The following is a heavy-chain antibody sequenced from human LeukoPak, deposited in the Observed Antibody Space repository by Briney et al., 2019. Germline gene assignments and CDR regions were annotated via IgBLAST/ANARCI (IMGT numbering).Heavy chain of an antibody. CDR3: ARDGSDILTGYYSDH. V-gene: IGHV3-33*01. CDR2: IWYDGSNK. D-gene: IGHD3-9*01. CDR1: GFSFSNYD. J-gene: IGHJ4*02. Sequence: PGGSLRLSCAASGFSFSNYDMHWVRQAPGKGLEWVAFIWYDGSNKYYADSVKGRFTIPRDNSKNTLYLQMNSLRAEDTAVYNCARDGSDILTGYYSDHWGQGTLVTVSS.